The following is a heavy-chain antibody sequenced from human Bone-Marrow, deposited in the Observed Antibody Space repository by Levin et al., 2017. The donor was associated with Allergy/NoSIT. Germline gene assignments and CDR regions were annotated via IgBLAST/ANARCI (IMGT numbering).Heavy chain of an antibody. CDR3: ARTYGDLDY. V-gene: IGHV1-8*01. Sequence: ASVKVSCKASGYTVTSYDINWVRQATGQGLEWMGWMNPNSGYTGYAQKFQGRVTMTRDTSISTAYMELTSLRSEDTAVYYCARTYGDLDYWGQGTLVTVSS. CDR1: GYTVTSYD. CDR2: MNPNSGYT. J-gene: IGHJ4*02. D-gene: IGHD4-17*01.